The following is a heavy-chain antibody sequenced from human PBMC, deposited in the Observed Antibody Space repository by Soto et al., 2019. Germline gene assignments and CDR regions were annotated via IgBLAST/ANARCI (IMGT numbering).Heavy chain of an antibody. CDR3: ARDLGGPDY. D-gene: IGHD3-16*01. CDR1: GFTLSPYW. Sequence: HPGGSLRLSCAASGFTLSPYWMHWVRQAPGRGLEWGARLSSDGFGTAYADSVKGRFLIPRDTARNTLFLHMNILRHEDTAVYYCARDLGGPDYWGRGTLVTVSS. CDR2: LSSDGFGT. V-gene: IGHV3-74*03. J-gene: IGHJ4*02.